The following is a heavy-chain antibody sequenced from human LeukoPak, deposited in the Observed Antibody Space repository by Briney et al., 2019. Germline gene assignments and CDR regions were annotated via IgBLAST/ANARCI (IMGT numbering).Heavy chain of an antibody. CDR2: IYTSGST. Sequence: SSETLSLTCTVSGGSISSYYWSWIRQPAGKGLEWIGRIYTSGSTNYNPSLKSRVTISVDKSKNQFSLKLSSLTAADTAVYYCARLITRMGAFDIWGQGTMVTVSS. D-gene: IGHD3-16*01. CDR3: ARLITRMGAFDI. V-gene: IGHV4-4*07. CDR1: GGSISSYY. J-gene: IGHJ3*02.